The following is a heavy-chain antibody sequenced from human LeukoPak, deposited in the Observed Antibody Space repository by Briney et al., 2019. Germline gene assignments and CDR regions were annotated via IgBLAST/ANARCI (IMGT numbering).Heavy chain of an antibody. D-gene: IGHD3-10*01. CDR3: ARALYYYGSGSRFDY. CDR1: GGTFSSYA. V-gene: IGHV1-69*04. Sequence: SVKVSCKASGGTFSSYAISWVRQALGQGLEWMGRIIPILGIANYAQKFQGRVTITADKSTSTAYMELSSLRSEDTAVYYCARALYYYGSGSRFDYWGQGTLVTVSS. CDR2: IIPILGIA. J-gene: IGHJ4*02.